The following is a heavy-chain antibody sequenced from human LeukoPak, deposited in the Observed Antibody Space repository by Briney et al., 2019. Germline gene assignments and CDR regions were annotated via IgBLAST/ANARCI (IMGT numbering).Heavy chain of an antibody. V-gene: IGHV3-30-3*01. CDR2: ISYDGSNK. CDR3: ARAFCSSTSCLDY. Sequence: GGSLRLSCAASGFTFSSYAMHWVRQAPGKGLEWVAVISYDGSNKYYADSVKGRFTISRDNSKNTLYLQMNSLRAEDTAVYYCARAFCSSTSCLDYWGQGTLVTVCS. J-gene: IGHJ4*02. D-gene: IGHD2-2*01. CDR1: GFTFSSYA.